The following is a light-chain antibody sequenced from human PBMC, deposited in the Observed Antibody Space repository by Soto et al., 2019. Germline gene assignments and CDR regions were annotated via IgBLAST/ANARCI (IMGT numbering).Light chain of an antibody. V-gene: IGKV1-17*01. CDR1: QGIRID. Sequence: DIQMTQSPSSLSASVGDRVTITCRASQGIRIDLGWYQQRPGEAPKRLIYAASSLQSGVPSRFSGSGSGTEFTLTISSLQPEDFATYYCQQYNHYSGLTFGGGTKVDIK. CDR3: QQYNHYSGLT. J-gene: IGKJ4*01. CDR2: AAS.